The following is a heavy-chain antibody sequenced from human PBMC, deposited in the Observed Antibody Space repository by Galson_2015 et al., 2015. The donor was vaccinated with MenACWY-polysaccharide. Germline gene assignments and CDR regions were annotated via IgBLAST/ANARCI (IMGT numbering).Heavy chain of an antibody. CDR2: ISSSGSTM. CDR3: ARDLCIAVAGRYGMDV. V-gene: IGHV3-11*01. D-gene: IGHD6-19*01. CDR1: GFTFSDYY. J-gene: IGHJ6*02. Sequence: SLRLSCAASGFTFSDYYMSWIRQAPGKGLEWVSYISSSGSTMYYADSVKGRFTISRDNAKNSLYLQMNSLRAEDTAVYYCARDLCIAVAGRYGMDVWGQGTTVTVSS.